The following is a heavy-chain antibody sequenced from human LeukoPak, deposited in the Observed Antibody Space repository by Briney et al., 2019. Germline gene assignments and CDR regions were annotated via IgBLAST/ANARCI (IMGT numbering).Heavy chain of an antibody. J-gene: IGHJ4*02. CDR2: ISSSSSAI. V-gene: IGHV3-48*02. D-gene: IGHD6-13*01. Sequence: GGSLRLSCAACGFTFSSYSMNWVRQAPGKGLEWVSYISSSSSAIYYADSVKGRFTISRDNAKNSLYLQMNSLRDEDTAVYYCAKSSSWLYYFDYWGQGTLVTVSS. CDR1: GFTFSSYS. CDR3: AKSSSWLYYFDY.